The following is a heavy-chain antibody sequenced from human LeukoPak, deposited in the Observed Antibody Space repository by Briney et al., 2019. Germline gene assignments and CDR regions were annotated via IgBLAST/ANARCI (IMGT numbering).Heavy chain of an antibody. CDR1: GYTFTSYD. Sequence: ASVKVSCKASGYTFTSYDINWVRQATGQGLEWMGWMNPNSGNTGYAQRFQGRVTMTRNTSISTAYMELSSLRSEDTAVYYCARYYDILTGYSYYYYMDVWGKGTTVTVSS. V-gene: IGHV1-8*01. CDR3: ARYYDILTGYSYYYYMDV. CDR2: MNPNSGNT. J-gene: IGHJ6*03. D-gene: IGHD3-9*01.